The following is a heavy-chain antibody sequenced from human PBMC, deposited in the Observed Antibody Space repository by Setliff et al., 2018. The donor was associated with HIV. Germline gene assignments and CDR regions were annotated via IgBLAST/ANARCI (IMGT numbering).Heavy chain of an antibody. CDR2: IYHDGKT. J-gene: IGHJ5*02. CDR3: ASRVYYYDESRTLREEGFVP. CDR1: GGSFSGHS. V-gene: IGHV4-34*01. Sequence: SETLSLTCAVYGGSFSGHSWTWIRQPPGKGLEWTGSIYHDGKTYYNPSLKSRLTISVDTPKNQFSLKLNSVTAADTAVYYCASRVYYYDESRTLREEGFVPWGQGTLVTVSS. D-gene: IGHD3-22*01.